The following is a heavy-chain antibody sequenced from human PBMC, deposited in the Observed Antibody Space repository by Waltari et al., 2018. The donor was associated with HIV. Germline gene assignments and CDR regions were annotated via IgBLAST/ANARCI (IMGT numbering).Heavy chain of an antibody. CDR1: GYSFTSSW. D-gene: IGHD3-10*01. Sequence: EVQLVQSGAEVKKTGESLKISCQGSGYSFTSSWIGWVRTMPGKGLEWMGISYPGDSDTRYSPSFQGQVTISVDKSISTAYLQWSSLKASDTAIYYCARPPVAGEGAFDMWGQGTMVTVSS. J-gene: IGHJ3*02. CDR2: SYPGDSDT. CDR3: ARPPVAGEGAFDM. V-gene: IGHV5-51*01.